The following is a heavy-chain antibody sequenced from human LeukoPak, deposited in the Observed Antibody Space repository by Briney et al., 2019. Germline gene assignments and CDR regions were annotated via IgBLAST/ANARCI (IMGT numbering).Heavy chain of an antibody. CDR1: GFTFSNYF. CDR2: ITSGGERT. Sequence: GASLSLSCAASGFTFSNYFINLVRMAPGQVLEWVSGITSGGERTYYRDSVKGRFAISRDNFRDTVFLQMNSLTDEDTAVYYCADDFDNWGQGTLITVSS. CDR3: ADDFDN. V-gene: IGHV3-23*01. J-gene: IGHJ4*02.